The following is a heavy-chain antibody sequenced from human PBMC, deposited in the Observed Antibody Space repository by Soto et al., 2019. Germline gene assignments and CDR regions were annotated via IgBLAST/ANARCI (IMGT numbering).Heavy chain of an antibody. CDR1: GFSLRTRGVA. CDR3: AHRPRGYAYYFDY. D-gene: IGHD5-12*01. V-gene: IGHV2-5*02. J-gene: IGHJ4*02. CDR2: IYWDEDK. Sequence: QITLKESGPTLVKPTQTLTLTCTFSGFSLRTRGVAVGWFRQPPGKALEWLALIYWDEDKWYSPSLKSRLTIADDTSKNQVVLTMTNVDPVDTATYYCAHRPRGYAYYFDYWGQGILVTVPS.